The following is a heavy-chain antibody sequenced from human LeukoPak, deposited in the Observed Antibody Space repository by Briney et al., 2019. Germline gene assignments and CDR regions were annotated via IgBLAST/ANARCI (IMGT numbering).Heavy chain of an antibody. CDR3: AKADHDSGSYFDYYYYMDV. J-gene: IGHJ6*03. CDR1: GFTFSSYA. V-gene: IGHV3-23*01. D-gene: IGHD1-26*01. Sequence: GGSLRLSCAASGFTFSSYAMNWVRQAPGKGLEWVSVISGSGGSTYYADSVKGRFIISRDNSKNTLYLQMNSLRAEDTAIYYCAKADHDSGSYFDYYYYMDVWGKGTTVTVSS. CDR2: ISGSGGST.